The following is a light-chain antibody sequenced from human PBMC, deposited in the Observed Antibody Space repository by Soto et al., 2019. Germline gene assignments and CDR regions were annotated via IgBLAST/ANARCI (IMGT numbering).Light chain of an antibody. V-gene: IGKV3-20*01. CDR1: QSVSSSY. Sequence: EIVLTQSPGTLSLSPGERATLSCRASQSVSSSYLAWYQQKPGQAPRLLIYGASSRATGIPDRFSGSGSGTDFALTISRLEPEVFAVYYCQQYGSSRVTFGQGTKVEIK. CDR3: QQYGSSRVT. CDR2: GAS. J-gene: IGKJ1*01.